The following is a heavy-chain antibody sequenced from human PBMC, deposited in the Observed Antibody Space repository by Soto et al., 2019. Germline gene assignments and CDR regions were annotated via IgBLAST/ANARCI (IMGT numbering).Heavy chain of an antibody. J-gene: IGHJ4*02. D-gene: IGHD3-9*01. CDR2: IVSNGGE. CDR3: ARLSALVLTGVYYFDY. Sequence: SGPTLVNPTETLTLTYIVSDFSLTNARMGVSWIRQPPGKATEWLAHIVSNGGESYRTCLKSRLTISQDTSKSQVVLTMSKLDPLDPATYYCARLSALVLTGVYYFDYGGQGTQVTLSS. CDR1: DFSLTNARMG. V-gene: IGHV2-26*01.